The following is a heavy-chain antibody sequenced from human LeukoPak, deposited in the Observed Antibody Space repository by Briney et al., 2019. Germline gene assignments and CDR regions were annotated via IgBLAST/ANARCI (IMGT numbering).Heavy chain of an antibody. CDR1: GGSISSSSYY. J-gene: IGHJ3*02. Sequence: PSETLSLTCTVSGGSISSSSYYWGWIRQPPGKGLEWIGNIHYSGSTYYNPSLKSRVTISVDTSKNQFSLKLSSVTAAVTAVYYCARVATGTTPAFDIWGQGTMVTVSS. CDR2: IHYSGST. CDR3: ARVATGTTPAFDI. D-gene: IGHD1-7*01. V-gene: IGHV4-39*07.